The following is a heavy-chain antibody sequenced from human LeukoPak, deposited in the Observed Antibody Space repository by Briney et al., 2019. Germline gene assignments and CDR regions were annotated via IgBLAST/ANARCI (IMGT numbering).Heavy chain of an antibody. D-gene: IGHD2-2*01. J-gene: IGHJ3*02. Sequence: GASVKVSCKASGYTFTCYYMHWVRQAPGQGLEWMGWINPNSGGTNYAQKFQGRVTMTRDTSISTAYMELSRLRSDDTAVYYCARDLVKYQLLYAFDIWGQGTMVTVSS. CDR1: GYTFTCYY. V-gene: IGHV1-2*02. CDR2: INPNSGGT. CDR3: ARDLVKYQLLYAFDI.